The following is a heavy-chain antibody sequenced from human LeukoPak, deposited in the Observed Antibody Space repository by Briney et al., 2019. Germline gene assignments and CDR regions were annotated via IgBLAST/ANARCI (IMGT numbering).Heavy chain of an antibody. D-gene: IGHD2-21*02. CDR3: ARDRCGGDCYFDY. Sequence: GGSLRLSCAASGFTFSSYWMSWVRQAPGKGLEWVANIKQDGSEKYYVDSVKGRFTISRDNAKNPLYLQMNSLRAEDTAVYYCARDRCGGDCYFDYWGQGTLVTVSS. V-gene: IGHV3-7*01. CDR1: GFTFSSYW. CDR2: IKQDGSEK. J-gene: IGHJ4*02.